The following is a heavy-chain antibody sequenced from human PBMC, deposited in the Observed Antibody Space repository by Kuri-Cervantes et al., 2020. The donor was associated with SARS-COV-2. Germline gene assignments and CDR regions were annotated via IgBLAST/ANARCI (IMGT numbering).Heavy chain of an antibody. CDR3: AKDSPEEPNWGWVDY. J-gene: IGHJ4*02. CDR2: ISSSSSTI. V-gene: IGHV3-48*01. Sequence: LSLTCAASGFTFSSYSMNWVRQAPGKGLEWVSYISSSSSTIYYADSVKGRFTISRDNAKNSLYLQMNSLRAEGTAVYYCAKDSPEEPNWGWVDYWGQGALVTVSS. D-gene: IGHD7-27*01. CDR1: GFTFSSYS.